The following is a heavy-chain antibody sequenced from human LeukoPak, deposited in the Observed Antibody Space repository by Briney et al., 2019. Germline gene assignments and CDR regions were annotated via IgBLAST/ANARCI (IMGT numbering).Heavy chain of an antibody. Sequence: GGSLRLSCAAFGFTFSSCRMHWVRQAPGKGLVWVSRINSDGSSRHYADSVKGRFTISRDNAKNTLYLQMNSLRADDTAVYYCARVEKKLIVGSTNHWFDPWGQGTLVTVSS. CDR3: ARVEKKLIVGSTNHWFDP. CDR1: GFTFSSCR. CDR2: INSDGSSR. V-gene: IGHV3-74*01. D-gene: IGHD1-26*01. J-gene: IGHJ5*02.